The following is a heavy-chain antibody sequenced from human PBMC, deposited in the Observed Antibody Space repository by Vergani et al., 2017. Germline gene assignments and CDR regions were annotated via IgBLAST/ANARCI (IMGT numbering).Heavy chain of an antibody. Sequence: QVQLQQWGAGLLKPSETLSLTCAVYGGSFSGYYWSWIRQPPGKGLEWIGEINHSGSTNYNPSLKSRVTISVDTSKNQFSLKLSSVTAADTAVYYCARGGLYCSGGSCYSGVLDYWGQGTLVTVSS. CDR2: INHSGST. D-gene: IGHD2-15*01. J-gene: IGHJ4*02. CDR1: GGSFSGYY. CDR3: ARGGLYCSGGSCYSGVLDY. V-gene: IGHV4-34*01.